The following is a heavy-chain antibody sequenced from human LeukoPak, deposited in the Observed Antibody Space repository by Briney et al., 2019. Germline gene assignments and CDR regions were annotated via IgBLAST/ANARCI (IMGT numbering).Heavy chain of an antibody. CDR1: GFTFSNAW. CDR3: TTPLTTVTTLPFDS. CDR2: IKSKTDGGTT. J-gene: IGHJ4*02. Sequence: GGSLRLSCAASGFTFSNAWMSWVRQAPGKGLEWVGRIKSKTDGGTTDYATPVKGRFTISRDDSKATVYLQMNSLKTEDTGVYYCTTPLTTVTTLPFDSWGQGTLVTVSS. V-gene: IGHV3-15*01. D-gene: IGHD4-17*01.